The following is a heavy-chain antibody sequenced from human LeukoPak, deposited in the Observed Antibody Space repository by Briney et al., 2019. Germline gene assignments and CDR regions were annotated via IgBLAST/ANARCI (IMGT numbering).Heavy chain of an antibody. CDR1: GFTVSSNY. Sequence: LSGGSLRLTCAASGFTVSSNYMSWVRQAPGKGLHWVSVIYSDGSTYYTDSVKGRFTISRDNSKNTLYLQMNSLRAEDTAVYYCAITYYDSSGYSAFDYWGQGTLVTVSS. CDR2: IYSDGST. V-gene: IGHV3-53*01. D-gene: IGHD3-22*01. J-gene: IGHJ4*02. CDR3: AITYYDSSGYSAFDY.